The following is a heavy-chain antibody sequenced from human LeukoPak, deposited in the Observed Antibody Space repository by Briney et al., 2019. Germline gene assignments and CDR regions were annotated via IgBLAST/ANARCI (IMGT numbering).Heavy chain of an antibody. CDR3: ARVSYSRGWSPVGY. J-gene: IGHJ4*02. Sequence: GGSLRLSCAASGFTFDAYGLSWVRQAPGKGLEWVSGINWNGGSTGYADSVKGRFTIFRNNAKNSLYLQMTRLRAEDTALYYCARVSYSRGWSPVGYWGQGTLFTVSS. D-gene: IGHD6-19*01. CDR1: GFTFDAYG. V-gene: IGHV3-20*04. CDR2: INWNGGST.